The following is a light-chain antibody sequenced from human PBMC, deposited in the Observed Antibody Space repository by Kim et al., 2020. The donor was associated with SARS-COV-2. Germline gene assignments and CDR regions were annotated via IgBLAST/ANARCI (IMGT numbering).Light chain of an antibody. V-gene: IGLV2-23*01. CDR3: CSYAGSSDV. CDR1: SSDVGSYNL. J-gene: IGLJ1*01. Sequence: PGQSITISCTGTSSDVGSYNLVSWYQQYPGKAPKLMIYEGTKRPSGVSNRFSGSKSGNTASLTISGLQAEDEADYYCCSYAGSSDVFGTGTKVTVL. CDR2: EGT.